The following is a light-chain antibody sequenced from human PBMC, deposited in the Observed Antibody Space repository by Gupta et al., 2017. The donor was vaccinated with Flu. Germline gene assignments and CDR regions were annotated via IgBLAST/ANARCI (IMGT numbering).Light chain of an antibody. V-gene: IGLV1-51*01. Sequence: VSISCAGSGSNIGRGFVSWYQQLPETAPKLVIYDDNKRPSGIPDRFSGSKFGTSATLAITELQTGDEADYYCGAWDASLDTWVFGGGTSLTVL. CDR3: GAWDASLDTWV. CDR2: DDN. CDR1: GSNIGRGF. J-gene: IGLJ3*02.